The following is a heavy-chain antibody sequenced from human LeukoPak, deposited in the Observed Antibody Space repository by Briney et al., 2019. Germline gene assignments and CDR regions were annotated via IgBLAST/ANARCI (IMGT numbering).Heavy chain of an antibody. CDR1: GFTFSSYG. J-gene: IGHJ4*02. V-gene: IGHV3-30*03. D-gene: IGHD1-26*01. CDR3: ARGSGGF. Sequence: GRSLRLSCAASGFTFSSYGMHWVRQAPGKGLQWVAVISYDESNKYYADSVKGRFTISRDNAENSLYLQMNSLRAEDTAVYYCARGSGGFWGQGTLVTVSS. CDR2: ISYDESNK.